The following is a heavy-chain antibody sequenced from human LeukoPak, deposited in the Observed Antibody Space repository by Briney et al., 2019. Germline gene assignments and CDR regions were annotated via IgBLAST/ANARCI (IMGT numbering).Heavy chain of an antibody. J-gene: IGHJ4*02. CDR1: GFTFNNAW. Sequence: KPGGSLRLSCAASGFTFNNAWMSWVRQAPGKGLEWVGRIKSKTNDETTDYAAPVKGRFTISRDDSKNTLYLQMNSLKTEDTAVYYCTAGTGYSGHDYWGQRTLVIVSS. CDR3: TAGTGYSGHDY. V-gene: IGHV3-15*01. D-gene: IGHD5-12*01. CDR2: IKSKTNDETT.